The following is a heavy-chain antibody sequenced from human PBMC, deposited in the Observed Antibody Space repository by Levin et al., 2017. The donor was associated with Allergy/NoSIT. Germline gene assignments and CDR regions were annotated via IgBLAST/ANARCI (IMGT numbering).Heavy chain of an antibody. CDR3: ARNVDGGNAYNWFDP. D-gene: IGHD4-23*01. CDR2: IYYSGST. J-gene: IGHJ5*02. CDR1: GGSVSSGSYY. Sequence: SETLSLTCTVSGGSVSSGSYYWSWIRQPPGKGLEWIGYIYYSGSTNYNPSLKSRVTISVDTSKNQFSLKLSSVTAADTAVYYCARNVDGGNAYNWFDPWGQGTLVTVAS. V-gene: IGHV4-61*01.